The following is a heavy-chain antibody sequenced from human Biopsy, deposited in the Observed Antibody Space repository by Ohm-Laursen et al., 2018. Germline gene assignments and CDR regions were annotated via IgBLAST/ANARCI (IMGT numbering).Heavy chain of an antibody. J-gene: IGHJ6*02. Sequence: SETLSLTCEVYGKTFSDYYWSWIRQPPGKGLEWIGQINQSGGTNYNPSLKSRVNISVDTSKNQFSLKVRSVTAADTAVYYCVRGVDYYDPYHYYALDVWGQGTTVTVSS. CDR2: INQSGGT. CDR1: GKTFSDYY. CDR3: VRGVDYYDPYHYYALDV. D-gene: IGHD3-22*01. V-gene: IGHV4-34*01.